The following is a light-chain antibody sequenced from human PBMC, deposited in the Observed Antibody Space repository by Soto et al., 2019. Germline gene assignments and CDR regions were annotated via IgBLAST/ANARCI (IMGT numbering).Light chain of an antibody. Sequence: GDRVTITCRASQDINNWLAWYQQKPGKAPKLLIYTTSSLQSGVPSRFSGSGSGTDFTLTISSLQPDDFATYYCQQANSFPLTFGGGTKVEIK. CDR3: QQANSFPLT. CDR2: TTS. J-gene: IGKJ4*01. CDR1: QDINNW. V-gene: IGKV1D-12*01.